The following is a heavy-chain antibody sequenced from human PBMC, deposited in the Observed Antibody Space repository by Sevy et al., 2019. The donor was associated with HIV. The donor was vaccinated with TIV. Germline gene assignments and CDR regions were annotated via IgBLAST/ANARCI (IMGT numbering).Heavy chain of an antibody. J-gene: IGHJ6*02. CDR1: GYTFNTFG. D-gene: IGHD3-10*01. CDR3: ARDSIPLVQGIIITPYYYGMDV. CDR2: ISAYDGNT. Sequence: ASVNVSCKTSGYTFNTFGINWVRQAPGQGLQWVGWISAYDGNTKFVQNLQGRVSMTTETSTSTVYMELKNLRSDDTAVYYCARDSIPLVQGIIITPYYYGMDVWGQGTTVTVSS. V-gene: IGHV1-18*04.